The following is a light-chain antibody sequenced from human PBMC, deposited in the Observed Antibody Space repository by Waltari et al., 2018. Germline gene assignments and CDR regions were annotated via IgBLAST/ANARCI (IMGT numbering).Light chain of an antibody. Sequence: QLVLTQSPSASASLGASVKLTCTLSSGHSSNIIAWLQQQPEKGPRYLMKVNSDGSQSKGDEIPDRFSGSSSGAERYLTLSTVQSEDEADYYCQTGGHGTWVFGGGTKLTVL. J-gene: IGLJ3*02. CDR3: QTGGHGTWV. CDR2: VNSDGSQ. CDR1: SGHSSNI. V-gene: IGLV4-69*01.